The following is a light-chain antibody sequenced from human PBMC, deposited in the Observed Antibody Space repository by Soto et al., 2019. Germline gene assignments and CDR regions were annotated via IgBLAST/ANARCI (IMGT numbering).Light chain of an antibody. V-gene: IGKV1-5*01. CDR3: QQYNSYLWT. J-gene: IGKJ1*01. CDR1: QSFTSW. Sequence: DIQMTQSPPTLSASVGDRVTITCRASQSFTSWLAWYQQKPGKAPKLLIYDASSLKSGVPSRFSGSGSGTEFTLTISSLQPDDLATYYCQQYNSYLWTFGQGTKVDNK. CDR2: DAS.